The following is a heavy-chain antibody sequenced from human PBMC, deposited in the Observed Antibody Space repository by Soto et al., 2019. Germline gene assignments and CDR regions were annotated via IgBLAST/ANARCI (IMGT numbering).Heavy chain of an antibody. CDR1: GFTFSSYS. Sequence: GGSLRLSCAASGFTFSSYSMNWVRPAPGKGLEWVSYISSSSSYIYHADSVKGRFTISRDNAKNSLYLQMNSLRAEDTAVYYCARERVDSGYDSFDHWGQGTLVTVSS. J-gene: IGHJ4*02. CDR3: ARERVDSGYDSFDH. D-gene: IGHD5-12*01. V-gene: IGHV3-21*01. CDR2: ISSSSSYI.